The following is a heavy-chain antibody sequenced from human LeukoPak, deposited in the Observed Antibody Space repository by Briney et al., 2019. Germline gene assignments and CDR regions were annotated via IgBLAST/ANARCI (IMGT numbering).Heavy chain of an antibody. Sequence: PSETLSLTCTVSGGSISRSSYYWGWIRQPPGKGLEWIGSIYYSGSTYYNPSLKSRVTISVDTSKNQFSLKLSSVTAADTAVYYCARHGDFWSGYYSPPHFDYWGQGTLVTVSS. CDR2: IYYSGST. D-gene: IGHD3-3*01. CDR1: GGSISRSSYY. J-gene: IGHJ4*02. CDR3: ARHGDFWSGYYSPPHFDY. V-gene: IGHV4-39*01.